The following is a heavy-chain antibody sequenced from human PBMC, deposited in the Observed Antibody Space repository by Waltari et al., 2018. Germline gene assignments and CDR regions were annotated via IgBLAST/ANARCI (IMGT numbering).Heavy chain of an antibody. J-gene: IGHJ5*02. CDR3: ARGHTKYSGSYDWFDP. CDR2: IYTSGSN. V-gene: IGHV4-4*07. CDR1: GGSISSYY. Sequence: QVQLQESGPGLVKPSETLSLTCTVSGGSISSYYWSWIRQPAGKGLEWIGRIYTSGSNNYNPSLKSRVTISVDTSKNQFSLKLSSVTAADTAVYYCARGHTKYSGSYDWFDPWGQGTLVTVSS. D-gene: IGHD1-26*01.